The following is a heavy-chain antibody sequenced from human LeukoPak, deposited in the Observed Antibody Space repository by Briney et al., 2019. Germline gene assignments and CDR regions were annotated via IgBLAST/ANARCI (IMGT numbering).Heavy chain of an antibody. CDR1: GFTVSSNY. Sequence: GGSLRLSCAASGFTVSSNYMSWVRQAPGKGLEWVSVIYSGGSTYYADSVKGRFTISRDNSKNTLYLQMNSLRAEDTAVYYCARVVLSYDFWSGPEIVAVDYWGQGTLVTVSS. CDR3: ARVVLSYDFWSGPEIVAVDY. D-gene: IGHD3-3*01. CDR2: IYSGGST. J-gene: IGHJ4*02. V-gene: IGHV3-53*01.